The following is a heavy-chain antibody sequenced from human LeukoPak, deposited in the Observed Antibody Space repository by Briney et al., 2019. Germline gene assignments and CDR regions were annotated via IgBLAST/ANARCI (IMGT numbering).Heavy chain of an antibody. D-gene: IGHD6-13*01. CDR2: IGYDGTDK. V-gene: IGHV3-30*02. J-gene: IGHJ4*02. Sequence: GGSLRLSCAASGFTFSYYGMHWARQAPGKGLEWVTFIGYDGTDKYYADSVKGRFTISRDNSKNTLSSHMNSLRAEDTAVYYCARDLTYNSWYYFDSWGQGTLVTVSS. CDR3: ARDLTYNSWYYFDS. CDR1: GFTFSYYG.